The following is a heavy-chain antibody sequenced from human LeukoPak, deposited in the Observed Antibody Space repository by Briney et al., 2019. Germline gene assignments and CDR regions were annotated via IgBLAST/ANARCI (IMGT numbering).Heavy chain of an antibody. CDR1: GFTFKNHA. V-gene: IGHV3-23*01. CDR3: AKDLLRFSPFDY. Sequence: GGSLRLSCAASGFTFKNHAMNWVRQAPVKGLEWVSAISGSGGSTYYADSVKGRFTISRDNSKNTLYLQMNSLRAEDTAVYYCAKDLLRFSPFDYWGQGTLVTVSS. D-gene: IGHD3-3*01. J-gene: IGHJ4*02. CDR2: ISGSGGST.